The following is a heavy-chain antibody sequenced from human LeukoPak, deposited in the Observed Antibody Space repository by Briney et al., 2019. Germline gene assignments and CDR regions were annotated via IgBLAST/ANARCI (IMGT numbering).Heavy chain of an antibody. CDR2: ISGSGGST. CDR1: GFTFSSYA. CDR3: ARGHIVVVPAALDFWSGYYDYFDY. Sequence: PGGSLRLSCAASGFTFSSYAMSWVRQAPGKGLEWVSAISGSGGSTYYADSVKGRFTISRDNSKNTLYLQMNSLRAEDTAVYYCARGHIVVVPAALDFWSGYYDYFDYWGQGTLVTVSS. J-gene: IGHJ4*02. D-gene: IGHD2-2*01. V-gene: IGHV3-23*01.